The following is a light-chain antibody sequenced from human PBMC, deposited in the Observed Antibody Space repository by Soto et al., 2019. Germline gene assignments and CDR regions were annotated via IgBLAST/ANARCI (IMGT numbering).Light chain of an antibody. V-gene: IGKV3-15*01. CDR3: QQYNDWPRT. J-gene: IGKJ1*01. Sequence: EIVMTQSPATLSVSPGERATLSCRASQSVSNNLAWFQQRPGQAPTLLIHGASTRATGLPARFSGSGSGTEFTLTISSLQSEDFAVYYCQQYNDWPRTFGQGTKVDIK. CDR2: GAS. CDR1: QSVSNN.